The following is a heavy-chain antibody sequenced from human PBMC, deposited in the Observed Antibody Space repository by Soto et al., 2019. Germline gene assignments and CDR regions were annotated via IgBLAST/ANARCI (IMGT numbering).Heavy chain of an antibody. CDR2: INPNSGGT. D-gene: IGHD6-19*01. CDR1: GYTFTGYY. Sequence: EASVKVSCKASGYTFTGYYMHWVRQAPGQGLEWMGWINPNSGGTNYAQKFQGRVTMTRDTSISTAYMELSRLRSDDTAVYYCARGDLYSSGWYSFDYWGQGTLVTVSS. J-gene: IGHJ4*02. CDR3: ARGDLYSSGWYSFDY. V-gene: IGHV1-2*02.